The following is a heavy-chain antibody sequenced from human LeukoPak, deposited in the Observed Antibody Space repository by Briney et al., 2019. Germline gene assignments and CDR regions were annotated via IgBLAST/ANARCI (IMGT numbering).Heavy chain of an antibody. V-gene: IGHV3-64*01. CDR2: ISSNGGST. CDR1: GFTFSSYA. CDR3: AREYYGGYVDY. J-gene: IGHJ4*02. Sequence: GGSLRLSCAASGFTFSSYAMSWVRQAPGKGLESVSAISSNGGSTYYANSVKGRFTISRDNSKNTLYLQMGSLRAEGMAVYYCAREYYGGYVDYWGQGTLVTVSS. D-gene: IGHD3-10*01.